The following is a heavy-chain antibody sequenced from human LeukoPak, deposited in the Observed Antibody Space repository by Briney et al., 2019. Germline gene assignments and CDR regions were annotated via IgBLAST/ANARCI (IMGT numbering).Heavy chain of an antibody. V-gene: IGHV4-34*01. CDR3: ARGRYYDSSGYYYGY. J-gene: IGHJ4*02. D-gene: IGHD3-22*01. CDR1: GGSFSGYY. Sequence: PSETLSLTCAVYGGSFSGYYWSWIRQPPGKGLEWIGVINHSGSTNYNPSLKSRDTISVDTSKNQFSLKLSSVTAADTAVYYCARGRYYDSSGYYYGYWGQGTLVTVSS. CDR2: INHSGST.